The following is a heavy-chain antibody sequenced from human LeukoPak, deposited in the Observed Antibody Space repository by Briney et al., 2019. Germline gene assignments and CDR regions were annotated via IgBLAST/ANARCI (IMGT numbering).Heavy chain of an antibody. CDR3: ASNLRTYYDPNDAFDI. J-gene: IGHJ3*02. V-gene: IGHV1-18*01. CDR2: ISAYNGNT. CDR1: GYTFTSYG. Sequence: GASVKVSCKASGYTFTSYGISWVRQAPGQGLEWMGWISAYNGNTNYAQKLQGRVTMTTDTSTSTAYMELRSLRSDDTAVYYCASNLRTYYDPNDAFDIWGQGTMVTVSS. D-gene: IGHD3-3*01.